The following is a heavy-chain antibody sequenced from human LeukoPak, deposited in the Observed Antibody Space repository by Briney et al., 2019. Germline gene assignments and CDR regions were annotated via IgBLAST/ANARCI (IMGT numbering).Heavy chain of an antibody. Sequence: PGGSLRLSCAASGFTFSSYAMHWVRQAPGKGLEWVAVISYDGSNKYYADSVKGRFTISRDNSKNTLYLQMNSLRAEDTAVYYCARGFGYCSSTSCLHLDYWGQGTLVTVSS. J-gene: IGHJ4*02. V-gene: IGHV3-30-3*01. CDR3: ARGFGYCSSTSCLHLDY. D-gene: IGHD2-2*01. CDR1: GFTFSSYA. CDR2: ISYDGSNK.